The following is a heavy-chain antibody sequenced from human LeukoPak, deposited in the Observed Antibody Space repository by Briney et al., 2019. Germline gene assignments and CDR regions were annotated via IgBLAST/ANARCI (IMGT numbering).Heavy chain of an antibody. J-gene: IGHJ4*02. V-gene: IGHV1-18*01. Sequence: ASVKVSCKASGYTFTSFGISWVRQAPGQGLEWMGWISAYNGNTNYAQKLQGRVTMTTDTSTSTAYMELRSLRSDDTAVYYCARDRPLQRDWLSDYWGQGTLVTVSS. D-gene: IGHD3/OR15-3a*01. CDR2: ISAYNGNT. CDR1: GYTFTSFG. CDR3: ARDRPLQRDWLSDY.